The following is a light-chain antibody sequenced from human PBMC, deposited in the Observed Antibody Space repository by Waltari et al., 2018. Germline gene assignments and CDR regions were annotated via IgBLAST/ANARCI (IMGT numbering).Light chain of an antibody. CDR1: QSLLHSNGYNY. J-gene: IGKJ4*01. V-gene: IGKV2-28*01. CDR3: MQALQTPQIT. Sequence: DIVMTQSPLSLPVPPAVPSSISCRSSQSLLHSNGYNYLDWYLQKPGQSPQLLIYLGSNRASGVPDRFSGSGSGTDFTLKISRVEAEDVGVYYCMQALQTPQITFGGGTKVEIK. CDR2: LGS.